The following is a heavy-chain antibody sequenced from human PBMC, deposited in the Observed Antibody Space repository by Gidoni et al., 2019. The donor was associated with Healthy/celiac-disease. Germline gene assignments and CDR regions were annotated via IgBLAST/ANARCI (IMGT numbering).Heavy chain of an antibody. J-gene: IGHJ4*02. D-gene: IGHD3-9*01. CDR1: GGSISSSSYY. V-gene: IGHV4-39*01. CDR3: ARTYYDILTGPLYFDY. Sequence: QLQLQESGQGLVKPSETLSLTCTVSGGSISSSSYYWGWIRQPPGKGLEWIGSIYYSGSTYYNPSLKSRVTISVDTSKNQFSLKLSSVTAADTAVYYCARTYYDILTGPLYFDYWGQGTLVTVSS. CDR2: IYYSGST.